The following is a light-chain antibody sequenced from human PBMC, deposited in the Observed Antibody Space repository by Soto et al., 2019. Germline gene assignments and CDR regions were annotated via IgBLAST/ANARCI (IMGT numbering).Light chain of an antibody. V-gene: IGKV3-15*01. Sequence: EIVLTQSPGTLSLSPGERATLSCRAIQSVSNNYLAWYQQKPGQAPRLLIYGASTRATGIPARFSGSGSGTEFTLTISGLQSEDFAVYYCQQYNNWPRRTFGQGTKVDIK. CDR1: QSVSNN. CDR2: GAS. J-gene: IGKJ1*01. CDR3: QQYNNWPRRT.